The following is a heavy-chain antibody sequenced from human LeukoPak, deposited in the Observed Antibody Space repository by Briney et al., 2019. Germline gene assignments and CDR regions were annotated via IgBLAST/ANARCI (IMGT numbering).Heavy chain of an antibody. CDR1: GYTFTGYY. CDR3: AAGYCSSTSCYNYFDY. J-gene: IGHJ4*02. Sequence: ASVKVSCKASGYTFTGYYMHWVRQAPGQGLEWMGWINPNSGGTNYAQKFQGRVTMTRDTSISTAYMELSRLRSDDTAVYYCAAGYCSSTSCYNYFDYWGQGTLVTVSS. D-gene: IGHD2-2*01. CDR2: INPNSGGT. V-gene: IGHV1-2*02.